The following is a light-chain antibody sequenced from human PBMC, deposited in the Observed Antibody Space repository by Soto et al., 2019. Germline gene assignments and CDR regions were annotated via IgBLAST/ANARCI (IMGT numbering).Light chain of an antibody. Sequence: QSVLTQPPSVSGAPGQRVTISCTGSSSNIGAGYDVHWYQQLPGTAPKLLIYGNSNRPSGVPDRFSGSKSGTSASLAITGTQAEDEADYYCQSYDSSLSGNAVFGVGTKLTVL. V-gene: IGLV1-40*01. J-gene: IGLJ2*01. CDR2: GNS. CDR1: SSNIGAGYD. CDR3: QSYDSSLSGNAV.